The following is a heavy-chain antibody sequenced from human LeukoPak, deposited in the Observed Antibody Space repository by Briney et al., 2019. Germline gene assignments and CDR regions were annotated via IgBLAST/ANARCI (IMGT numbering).Heavy chain of an antibody. CDR2: IYYSGST. V-gene: IGHV4-39*01. CDR1: GGSISSSSYY. D-gene: IGHD3-16*01. Sequence: SETLSLTCTVSGGSISSSSYYWGWIRQPPGKGVEWIGSIYYSGSTYYNPSLKSRVTISVDTSKNQFSLKLSSVTAADTAVYYCARQGAFNYWGQGTLVTVSS. CDR3: ARQGAFNY. J-gene: IGHJ4*02.